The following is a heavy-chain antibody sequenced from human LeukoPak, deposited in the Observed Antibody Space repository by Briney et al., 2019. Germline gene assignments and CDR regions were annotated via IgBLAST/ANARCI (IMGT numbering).Heavy chain of an antibody. CDR2: ISASGGST. CDR1: GFTLSSYA. J-gene: IGHJ4*02. Sequence: PGGSLRLSCEASGFTLSSYAMSWVRQAPGKGLEWVSSISASGGSTYYADSVKGRFTISRDNSKNTLYVQMSSLRPEDTAVYYCSRHSYGSASIPYYFDCWGQGTLVTVSS. D-gene: IGHD2-2*01. V-gene: IGHV3-23*01. CDR3: SRHSYGSASIPYYFDC.